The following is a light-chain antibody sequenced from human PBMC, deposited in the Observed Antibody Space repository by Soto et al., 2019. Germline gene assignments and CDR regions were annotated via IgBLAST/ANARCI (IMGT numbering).Light chain of an antibody. CDR3: QSYASSLSGVV. CDR2: GNS. V-gene: IGLV1-40*01. CDR1: SSNIGAGYD. Sequence: QSVLTQPPSVSGAPGQRVTISCTGSSSNIGAGYDVHWYQQLPGTAPKLLIYGNSNRPSGVPDRCSGSKSGTSASLAITGLQAEDEVDYYCQSYASSLSGVVFGGGTQLTVL. J-gene: IGLJ2*01.